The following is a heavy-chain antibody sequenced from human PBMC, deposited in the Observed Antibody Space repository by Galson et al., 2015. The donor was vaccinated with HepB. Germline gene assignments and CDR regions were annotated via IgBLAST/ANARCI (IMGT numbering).Heavy chain of an antibody. CDR2: IGTAGDT. D-gene: IGHD3-22*01. CDR1: GFTFSSYD. J-gene: IGHJ3*02. Sequence: SLRLSCAASGFTFSSYDMHWVRQATGKGLEWVSAIGTAGDTYYPGSVKGRFTISRENAKNSLYLQMNSLRAGDTAVYYCARGKRGTYYYDSSGYFVGSDAFDIWGQGTMVTVSS. V-gene: IGHV3-13*01. CDR3: ARGKRGTYYYDSSGYFVGSDAFDI.